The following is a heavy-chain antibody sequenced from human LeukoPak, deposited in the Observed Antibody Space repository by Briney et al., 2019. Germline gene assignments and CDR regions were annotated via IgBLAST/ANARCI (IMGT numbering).Heavy chain of an antibody. CDR3: ARSDYHGNSFDY. V-gene: IGHV5-51*01. Sequence: GESLKISCKVSGYTLNTHWIGWVRQMPGKGLEWMGIIYPGDSDTKYSPSFQGQVTISADKSISTAYLQWSSLKASDTAMYYCARSDYHGNSFDYWGQGTLVTVSS. D-gene: IGHD4-23*01. CDR1: GYTLNTHW. CDR2: IYPGDSDT. J-gene: IGHJ4*02.